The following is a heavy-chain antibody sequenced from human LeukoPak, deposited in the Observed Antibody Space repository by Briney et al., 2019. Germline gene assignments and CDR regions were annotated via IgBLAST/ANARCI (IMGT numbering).Heavy chain of an antibody. D-gene: IGHD5-18*01. CDR3: ARDKRHSYGRYFDP. Sequence: SETLSLTCSVSGGSISTYHWNWIRKPPGKGLEWIGYMQSSGISKYNPSLKSRVNIFVDTSKNQFVLNLRSVTAADTAVYYCARDKRHSYGRYFDPWGQGMLVAVSS. J-gene: IGHJ4*02. CDR1: GGSISTYH. V-gene: IGHV4-59*01. CDR2: MQSSGIS.